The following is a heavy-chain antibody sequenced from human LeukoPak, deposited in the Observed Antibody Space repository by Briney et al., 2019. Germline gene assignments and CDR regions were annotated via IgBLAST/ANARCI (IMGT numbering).Heavy chain of an antibody. CDR3: ARESGPLVATKRYRFDP. J-gene: IGHJ5*02. D-gene: IGHD5-12*01. CDR1: GFTFSSYW. V-gene: IGHV3-7*01. CDR2: IKQDGSEK. Sequence: GGSLRLSCAASGFTFSSYWMSWVRQAPGKGLEWVANIKQDGSEKYYVDSVKGRFTISRDNAKNTLYLQMNSLRAEDTAVYYCARESGPLVATKRYRFDPWGQGTLVTVSS.